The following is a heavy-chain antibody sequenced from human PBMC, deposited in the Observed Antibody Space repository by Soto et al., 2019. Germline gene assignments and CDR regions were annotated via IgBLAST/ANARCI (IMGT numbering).Heavy chain of an antibody. J-gene: IGHJ6*02. CDR3: ASTYYYDRPGDV. Sequence: QVQLVQSGAEVKKPGSSVKVSCKASGGTFSSYAISWVRQAPGQGLEWMGGIVPIFGTANYAQKFQGRVRITADESTSTAYMERSRLRAEETAVYYCASTYYYDRPGDVLGQGTTVTVSS. CDR2: IVPIFGTA. V-gene: IGHV1-69*01. D-gene: IGHD3-22*01. CDR1: GGTFSSYA.